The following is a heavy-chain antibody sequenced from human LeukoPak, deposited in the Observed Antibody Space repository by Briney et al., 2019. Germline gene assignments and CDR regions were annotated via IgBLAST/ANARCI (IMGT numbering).Heavy chain of an antibody. Sequence: PGGSLRLSCAASGFTFSSYAMSWVRQAPGKGQEWVSAISGSGGSTYYADSVKGRFTISRDNSKNTLYLQMNSLRAEDTAVYYCAKLVGDDYGAAFDYWGQGTLVTVST. J-gene: IGHJ4*02. CDR3: AKLVGDDYGAAFDY. V-gene: IGHV3-23*01. CDR1: GFTFSSYA. CDR2: ISGSGGST. D-gene: IGHD4-17*01.